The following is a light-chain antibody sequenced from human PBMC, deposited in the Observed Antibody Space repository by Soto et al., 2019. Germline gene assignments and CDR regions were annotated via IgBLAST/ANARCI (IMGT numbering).Light chain of an antibody. CDR1: QRVSSN. Sequence: EIVMTQSPATLSVSPGERATLSCRAIQRVSSNLALYPQKPGQAPRLLIYGASTRATGIPARFSGSGSGTEVTLTIRRLQSEDFAVYYGQHYNNGHLMYTFGHGTKLEIK. CDR3: QHYNNGHLMYT. CDR2: GAS. J-gene: IGKJ2*01. V-gene: IGKV3-15*01.